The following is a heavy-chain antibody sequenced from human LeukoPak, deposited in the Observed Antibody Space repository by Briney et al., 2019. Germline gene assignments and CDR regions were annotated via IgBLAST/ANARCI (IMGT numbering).Heavy chain of an antibody. CDR1: GDTLTELC. J-gene: IGHJ3*01. Sequence: GASVKLSCKVSGDTLTELCMHWVRQAPGKGLEWMGGINPEGGERNYAENVKGRVTLTEDTSADTPYMQLSSLRAEYTAVYHCATFRSSYAFDALLLWGQRTMVTVSS. D-gene: IGHD3-3*02. CDR2: INPEGGER. CDR3: ATFRSSYAFDALLL. V-gene: IGHV1-24*01.